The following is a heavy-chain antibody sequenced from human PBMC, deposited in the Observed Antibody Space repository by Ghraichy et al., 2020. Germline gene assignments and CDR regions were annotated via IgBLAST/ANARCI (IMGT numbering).Heavy chain of an antibody. J-gene: IGHJ4*02. V-gene: IGHV3-21*01. CDR2: ISSSSSYI. CDR3: ARGGRAMAVAGTRGFDY. D-gene: IGHD6-19*01. CDR1: GFTFSSYS. Sequence: GGTLRLSCAASGFTFSSYSMNWVRQAPGKGLEWVSSISSSSSYIYYADSVKGRFTISRDNAKNSLYLQMNSLRAEDTAVYYCARGGRAMAVAGTRGFDYWGQGTLVTVSS.